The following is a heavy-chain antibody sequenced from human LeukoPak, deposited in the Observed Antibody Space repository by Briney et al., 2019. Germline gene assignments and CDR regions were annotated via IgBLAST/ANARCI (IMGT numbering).Heavy chain of an antibody. J-gene: IGHJ4*02. V-gene: IGHV1-46*01. Sequence: ASVKVSCKASGYTFTSYYMHWVRQAPGQGLEWMGIINPSGGSTSYAQKFQGRVTMARGMSTSTVYMELSSLRSEDTAVYYCARESPIYGSGSYYTNWGQGTLVTVSS. D-gene: IGHD3-10*01. CDR1: GYTFTSYY. CDR3: ARESPIYGSGSYYTN. CDR2: INPSGGST.